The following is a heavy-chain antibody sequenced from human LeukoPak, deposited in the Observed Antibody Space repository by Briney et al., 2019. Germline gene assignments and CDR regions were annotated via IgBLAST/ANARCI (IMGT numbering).Heavy chain of an antibody. D-gene: IGHD3-22*01. CDR2: INPSGGST. J-gene: IGHJ4*02. CDR3: ARVPYYYDSSGYSFDY. CDR1: GYTFTSYY. V-gene: IGHV1-46*01. Sequence: ASVKVSCKASGYTFTSYYMHWVRQAPGQGLEWMGIINPSGGSTSYAQKFQGRVTMTRDTSTSTVYMELSSLRSEDTAVYYCARVPYYYDSSGYSFDYLGQGTLVTVSS.